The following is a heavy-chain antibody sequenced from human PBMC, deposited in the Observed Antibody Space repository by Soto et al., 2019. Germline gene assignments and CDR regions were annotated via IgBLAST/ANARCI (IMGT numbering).Heavy chain of an antibody. J-gene: IGHJ6*02. D-gene: IGHD1-1*01. V-gene: IGHV3-13*01. CDR2: IGTAGDT. CDR3: ARTTTTYYYGMDV. CDR1: GFTFSSYD. Sequence: EVQLVESGGGLVQPGGSLRLSCAASGFTFSSYDMHWVRQATGKGLEWVSAIGTAGDTYYPGSVKGRFTISRENAKNSLYLHINSLRAEDTAVYYCARTTTTYYYGMDVWGQGTTVTVSS.